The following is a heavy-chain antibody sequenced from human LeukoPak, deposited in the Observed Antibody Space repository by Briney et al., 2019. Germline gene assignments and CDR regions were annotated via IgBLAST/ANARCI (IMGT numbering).Heavy chain of an antibody. CDR2: FYYSGGT. D-gene: IGHD6-19*01. J-gene: IGHJ4*02. CDR1: GGSISSYY. CDR3: ARHSSGWHFDS. Sequence: SETLSLTCAVSGGSISSYYWSWIRQPPGKGLEWIGWFYYSGGTYFNPSLGSRVTISADTSRNHLSLNLRSLTAADTAVYYCARHSSGWHFDSWGQGALVTVSS. V-gene: IGHV4-59*13.